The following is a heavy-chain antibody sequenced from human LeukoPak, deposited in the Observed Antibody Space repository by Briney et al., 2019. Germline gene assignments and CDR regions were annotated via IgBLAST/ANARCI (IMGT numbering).Heavy chain of an antibody. CDR3: ARGESGWYRYYFNY. V-gene: IGHV4-61*05. Sequence: SETLSLTCTVSGGSISGSSYYWGWIRQPPGKGLEWIGYVYYSGSTRYSPSLKSRVTISVDTSKSQFSLKLNSVTAADTAVYYCARGESGWYRYYFNYWGQGTLVTVSS. D-gene: IGHD6-19*01. CDR1: GGSISGSSYY. J-gene: IGHJ4*02. CDR2: VYYSGST.